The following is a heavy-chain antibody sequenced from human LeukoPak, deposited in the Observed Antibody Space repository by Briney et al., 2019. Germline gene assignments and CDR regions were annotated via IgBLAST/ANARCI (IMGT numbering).Heavy chain of an antibody. J-gene: IGHJ4*02. CDR3: AKVLCGGDCYLEYQFDY. CDR2: ISGDGGST. D-gene: IGHD2-21*02. CDR1: GFTVDDYA. Sequence: GGSLRLSCAASGFTVDDYAMHWVRQAPGKGLEWVSLISGDGGSTYYADSVKGRFTISRDNSKNSLYLQMNSLRTEDTALYYCAKVLCGGDCYLEYQFDYWGQGTLVTVSS. V-gene: IGHV3-43*02.